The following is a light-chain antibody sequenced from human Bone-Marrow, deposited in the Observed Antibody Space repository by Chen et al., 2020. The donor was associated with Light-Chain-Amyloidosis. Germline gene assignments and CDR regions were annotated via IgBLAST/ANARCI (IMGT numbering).Light chain of an antibody. Sequence: QSALTQPASVSGSPGQSPTISCTGTSSDVGGDNHVSWYQQHPDKAPKLIIYEVTNRPSWVPDRFSGSKSDNTASLTISGLQTEDEADYFCSSYTITNTLVFGSGTRVTVL. J-gene: IGLJ1*01. CDR2: EVT. V-gene: IGLV2-14*01. CDR3: SSYTITNTLV. CDR1: SSDVGGDNH.